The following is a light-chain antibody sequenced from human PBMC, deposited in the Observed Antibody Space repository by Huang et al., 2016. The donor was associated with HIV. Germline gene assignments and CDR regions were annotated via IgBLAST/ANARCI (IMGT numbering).Light chain of an antibody. V-gene: IGKV3-20*01. CDR3: QQYGSSPLFT. CDR2: GAS. Sequence: EIVLTQSPGTLSLSPGERATLSCRASESISSAYLAGYQQKPGQAPRLLIDGASSRATGIPDRFSGSGSGTDYTLTISGLEPEDFAVYYCQQYGSSPLFTFGPGTKVDVK. CDR1: ESISSAY. J-gene: IGKJ3*01.